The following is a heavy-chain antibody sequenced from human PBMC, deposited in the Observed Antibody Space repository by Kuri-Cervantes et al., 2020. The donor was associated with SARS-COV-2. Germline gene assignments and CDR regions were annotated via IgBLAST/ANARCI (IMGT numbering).Heavy chain of an antibody. CDR2: ISWDDGST. J-gene: IGHJ4*02. CDR1: GFTFDDYA. V-gene: IGHV3-43D*03. CDR3: AKDSNYYGSGSYLDY. Sequence: GGSLRLSCAASGFTFDDYAMHWVRQAPGKGLEWVSLISWDDGSTYYADSVKGRFTISRDNSKNSLYLQMNSLRAEDTALYYCAKDSNYYGSGSYLDYWGQGTLVTVSS. D-gene: IGHD3-10*01.